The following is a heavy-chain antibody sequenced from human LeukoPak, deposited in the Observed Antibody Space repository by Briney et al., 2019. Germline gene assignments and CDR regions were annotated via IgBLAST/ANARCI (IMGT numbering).Heavy chain of an antibody. CDR2: ISSSGDST. CDR3: AKDDGNNAKLLLDY. V-gene: IGHV3-23*01. D-gene: IGHD2/OR15-2a*01. Sequence: GGSLRLSCAVSGFTFSNYGMSWVRQAPGKGLEWVSVISSSGDSTYYADSVKGRFTISRDNSKNTLYLQINGLRAEDTAIYYCAKDDGNNAKLLLDYWGQGTLVTVSS. J-gene: IGHJ4*02. CDR1: GFTFSNYG.